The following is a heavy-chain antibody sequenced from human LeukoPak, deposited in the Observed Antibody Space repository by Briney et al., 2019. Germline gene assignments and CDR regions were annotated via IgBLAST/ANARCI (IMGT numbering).Heavy chain of an antibody. Sequence: QPGRSLRLSCAAFGFSFSNYAMHWVRQTPGEGLVWVAVISTDGRDKHYADSVKGRFTISRDNSKSTLYLQMNSLRAEDTAVYYCARDSAAAAVYYFDYWGQGTLVTVSS. CDR1: GFSFSNYA. CDR2: ISTDGRDK. CDR3: ARDSAAAAVYYFDY. J-gene: IGHJ4*02. D-gene: IGHD6-13*01. V-gene: IGHV3-30*04.